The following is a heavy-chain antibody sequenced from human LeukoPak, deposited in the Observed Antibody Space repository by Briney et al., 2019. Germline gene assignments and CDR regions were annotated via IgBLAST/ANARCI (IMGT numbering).Heavy chain of an antibody. J-gene: IGHJ4*02. D-gene: IGHD2-21*01. CDR2: ISSSGSTI. CDR3: ARDLFPSATVVFDY. CDR1: GFTFSDYY. V-gene: IGHV3-11*01. Sequence: PGGSLRLSCAASGFTFSDYYMSWIRQAPGKGLEWVSYISSSGSTIYYADSVKGRFTISRDNAKNSLYLQMNSLRAEDTAVYYCARDLFPSATVVFDYWGQGTLVTVSS.